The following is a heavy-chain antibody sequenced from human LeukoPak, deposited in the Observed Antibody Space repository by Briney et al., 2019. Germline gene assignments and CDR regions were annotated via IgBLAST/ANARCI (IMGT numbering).Heavy chain of an antibody. Sequence: PGGSLRLSCAASGFTFSSYWMSWVRQAPEKGLERVANIKQDGSEKYYVDSVKGPFTISRDNAKNSLYLQMNSLRAEDTAVYYCARETHGDYMDIWGEGTTVTVSS. CDR1: GFTFSSYW. CDR2: IKQDGSEK. D-gene: IGHD3-10*01. V-gene: IGHV3-7*01. CDR3: ARETHGDYMDI. J-gene: IGHJ6*03.